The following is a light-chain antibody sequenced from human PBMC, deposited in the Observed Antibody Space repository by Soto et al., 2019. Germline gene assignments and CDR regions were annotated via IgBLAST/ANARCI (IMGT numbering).Light chain of an antibody. Sequence: QSVLTQPPSASGTPGQRVTISCSGTSSNFGSNYVYWYQQLPGTAPKLLIYRNNHRPSGVPDRFSGSKSGTSASLAISGLRSEDEADYYCAAWDDSLSGWVFGGGTQLTVL. CDR3: AAWDDSLSGWV. J-gene: IGLJ3*02. V-gene: IGLV1-47*01. CDR1: SSNFGSNY. CDR2: RNN.